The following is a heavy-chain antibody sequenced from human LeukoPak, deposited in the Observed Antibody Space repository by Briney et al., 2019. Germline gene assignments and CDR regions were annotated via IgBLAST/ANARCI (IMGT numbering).Heavy chain of an antibody. D-gene: IGHD6-13*01. Sequence: GGSLRLSCAASGFTVSSNYMSWVRQAPGKGLEWVSLTYSDGRTHYADSVKGRFTISRDNSENSLYLQMKTLRAEDTAVYYCARDAAEQQLVHYFDYWGQGTLVTVTS. CDR1: GFTVSSNY. CDR2: TYSDGRT. J-gene: IGHJ4*02. CDR3: ARDAAEQQLVHYFDY. V-gene: IGHV3-53*01.